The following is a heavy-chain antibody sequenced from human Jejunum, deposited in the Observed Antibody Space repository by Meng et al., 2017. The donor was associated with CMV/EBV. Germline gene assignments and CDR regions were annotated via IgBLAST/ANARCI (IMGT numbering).Heavy chain of an antibody. CDR2: IYYTGGT. D-gene: IGHD2-15*01. V-gene: IGHV4-59*01. J-gene: IGHJ5*02. CDR1: GGSISSYY. CDR3: ARVRGGFDP. Sequence: LTCTVAGGSISSYYWSRSRQPPGKGLEWVGYIYYTGGTNYNPSLESRATISLDRTKSQFSLKLTSVTPADTAVYYCARVRGGFDPWGQGILVTVSS.